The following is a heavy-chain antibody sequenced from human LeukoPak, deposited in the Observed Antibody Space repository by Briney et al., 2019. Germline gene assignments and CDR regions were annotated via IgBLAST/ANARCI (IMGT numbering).Heavy chain of an antibody. CDR2: IYPGDSDT. CDR1: GYSFTSYW. D-gene: IGHD3-22*01. Sequence: GESLKIPCKGSGYSFTSYWIGWVRQMPGKGLEWIGIIYPGDSDTRYSPSFQGQVTISADKSISTAYLQWSSLKASDTAMYYCARNYDSSGYYFQHWGQGTLVTVSS. V-gene: IGHV5-51*01. CDR3: ARNYDSSGYYFQH. J-gene: IGHJ1*01.